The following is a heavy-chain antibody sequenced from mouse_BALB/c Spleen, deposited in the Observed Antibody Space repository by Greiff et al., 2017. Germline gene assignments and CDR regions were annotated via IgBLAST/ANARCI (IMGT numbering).Heavy chain of an antibody. Sequence: VQLKESGGGLVKPGGSLKLSCAASGFAFSSYDMSWVRQTPEKRLEWVAYISSGGGSTYYPDTVKGRFTISRDNAKNTLYLQMSSLKSEDTAMYYCVRHRDGYYGGFAYWGQGTLVTVSA. CDR3: VRHRDGYYGGFAY. J-gene: IGHJ3*01. D-gene: IGHD2-3*01. CDR2: ISSGGGST. CDR1: GFAFSSYD. V-gene: IGHV5-12-1*01.